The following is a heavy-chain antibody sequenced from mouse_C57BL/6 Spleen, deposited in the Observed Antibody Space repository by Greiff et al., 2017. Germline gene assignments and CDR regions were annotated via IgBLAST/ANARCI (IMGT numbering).Heavy chain of an antibody. J-gene: IGHJ4*01. CDR1: GFTFSDYG. Sequence: EVQLVESGGGLVKPGGSLKLSCAASGFTFSDYGMHWVRQAPEKGLEWVAYISSGSSTIYYADTVKGRFTISRDNAQNTLFLQMTSLRSEDTAMYYGARPSGWLLRSYYAMDYWGQGTSVTVSS. V-gene: IGHV5-17*01. CDR2: ISSGSSTI. CDR3: ARPSGWLLRSYYAMDY. D-gene: IGHD2-3*01.